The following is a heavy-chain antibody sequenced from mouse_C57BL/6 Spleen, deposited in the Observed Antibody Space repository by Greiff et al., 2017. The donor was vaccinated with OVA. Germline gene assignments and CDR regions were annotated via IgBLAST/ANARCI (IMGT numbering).Heavy chain of an antibody. CDR3: AARTLDYDGFAY. V-gene: IGHV1-18*01. Sequence: EVQLQKSGPELVKPGASVKIPCKASGYTFTDYNMDWVKQSHGKSLEWIGDINPNNGGTIYNQKFKGKATLTVDKSSSTAYMELRSLTSEDTAVYYCAARTLDYDGFAYWGQGTLVTVSA. CDR1: GYTFTDYN. D-gene: IGHD2-4*01. J-gene: IGHJ3*01. CDR2: INPNNGGT.